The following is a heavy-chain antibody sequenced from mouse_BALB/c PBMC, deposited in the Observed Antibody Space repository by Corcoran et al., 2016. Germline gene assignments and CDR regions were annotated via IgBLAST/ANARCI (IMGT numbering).Heavy chain of an antibody. J-gene: IGHJ3*01. CDR2: INTYTGEP. CDR3: ARSDGSSWFAY. Sequence: QIQLVQSGPERKKPGETVKISCKASGCTFTNYGMNWVKQAPGKGLKWMGWINTYTGEPTYADDFKGRFAFSLETSASTAYLQINNLKNEDTATYFCARSDGSSWFAYWGQGTLVTVSA. D-gene: IGHD1-1*01. CDR1: GCTFTNYG. V-gene: IGHV9-3-1*01.